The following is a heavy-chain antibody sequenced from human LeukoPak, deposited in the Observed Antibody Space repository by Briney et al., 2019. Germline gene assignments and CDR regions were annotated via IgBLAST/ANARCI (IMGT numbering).Heavy chain of an antibody. J-gene: IGHJ4*02. CDR3: ACHTMVRGVMDY. CDR2: ISGSGGST. D-gene: IGHD3-10*01. CDR1: GFTFSSYA. V-gene: IGHV3-23*01. Sequence: GGSLRLSCAAPGFTFSSYAMSWVRQAPGKGLEWVSAISGSGGSTYYADSVKGRFTISRDNPKNTLYLQMNSLRAEDTAVYYCACHTMVRGVMDYWGQGTLVTVSS.